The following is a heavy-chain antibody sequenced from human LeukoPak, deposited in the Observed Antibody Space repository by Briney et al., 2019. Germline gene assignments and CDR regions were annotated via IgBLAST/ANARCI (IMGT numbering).Heavy chain of an antibody. D-gene: IGHD2-15*01. Sequence: GGSLRLSCAASGFTFSSYAMHWVRQAPGKGLEWVAVISYDGSNKYYADSVKGRFTISRDNSKNTLYLQTNSLRAEDTAVYYCARGSDVVVAAIWSWFDPWGQGTLVTVSS. V-gene: IGHV3-30-3*01. J-gene: IGHJ5*02. CDR1: GFTFSSYA. CDR3: ARGSDVVVAAIWSWFDP. CDR2: ISYDGSNK.